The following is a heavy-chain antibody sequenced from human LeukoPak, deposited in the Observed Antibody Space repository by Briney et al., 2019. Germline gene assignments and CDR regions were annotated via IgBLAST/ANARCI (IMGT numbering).Heavy chain of an antibody. CDR2: ATSNGGTT. J-gene: IGHJ5*02. D-gene: IGHD3-22*01. V-gene: IGHV3-64*01. CDR1: GFTFSSYS. Sequence: PGGSLRLSCVASGFTFSSYSMHWVRQAPGKGLEYVSGATSNGGTTYYANSLKGRFTISRDNSKNTLYLQMGSLRAEDMAVYYCARGQSSGSFNWFDPWGQGTLVTVSS. CDR3: ARGQSSGSFNWFDP.